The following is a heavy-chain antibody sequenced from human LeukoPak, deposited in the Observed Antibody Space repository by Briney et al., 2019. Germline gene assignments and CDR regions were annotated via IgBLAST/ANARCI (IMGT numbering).Heavy chain of an antibody. Sequence: ASVKVSCKASGYTFTGYHIHWVRQAPGQGLEWMGWINPKSGGTNYAQKFEGWVTMTRDTSMSTVYMELRSLRSDDTAVYYCARDLSHVAALNWFDPWGQGTLVTVSS. CDR1: GYTFTGYH. CDR3: ARDLSHVAALNWFDP. CDR2: INPKSGGT. D-gene: IGHD6-19*01. J-gene: IGHJ5*02. V-gene: IGHV1-2*04.